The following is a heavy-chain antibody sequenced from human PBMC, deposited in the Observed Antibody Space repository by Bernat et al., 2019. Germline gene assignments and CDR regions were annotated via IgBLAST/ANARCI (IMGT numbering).Heavy chain of an antibody. V-gene: IGHV4-4*02. J-gene: IGHJ5*02. CDR1: GASISSRSW. CDR3: VRDFGSSIPGT. D-gene: IGHD2-2*01. Sequence: QVHLQESGPGLVKPSETLSLTCAVSGASISSRSWWSWVRRPPGKGLEWIGEIYQSGSTNYNPSLKGRVTMSVDKAKNQFSLKVTSVTAADTAVYYCVRDFGSSIPGTWGQGTLVTVSS. CDR2: IYQSGST.